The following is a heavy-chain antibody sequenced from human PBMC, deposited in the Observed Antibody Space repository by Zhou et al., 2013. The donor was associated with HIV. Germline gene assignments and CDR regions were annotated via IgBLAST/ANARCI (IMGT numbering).Heavy chain of an antibody. CDR1: GYAFASYG. CDR2: IIPIFGTA. CDR3: ARDLGYYDSRDSMEDAFDI. J-gene: IGHJ3*02. V-gene: IGHV1-69*13. Sequence: QIQVVQSGPEVKKPGASVKVSCKTSGYAFASYGFSWVRQAPGQGLEWMGRIIPIFGTANYAQKFQGRVTITADESTSTAYMELSSLRSEDTAVYYCARDLGYYDSRDSMEDAFDIWGQGTMVTVSS. D-gene: IGHD3-22*01.